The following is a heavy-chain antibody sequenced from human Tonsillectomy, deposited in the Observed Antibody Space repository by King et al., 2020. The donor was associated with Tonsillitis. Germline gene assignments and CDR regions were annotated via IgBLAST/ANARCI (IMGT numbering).Heavy chain of an antibody. CDR1: GFTFSSYW. Sequence: VQLVESGGGLVQPGGSLRLSCAASGFTFSSYWMHWVRQAPGKGLVWVSRINIDGSSTNYADSVKGRFTISRDNAKNTLYLQMNRLRAEDTAVYYCARVWSSSYYGMDVWGQGTTVTVSS. V-gene: IGHV3-74*01. D-gene: IGHD6-13*01. CDR3: ARVWSSSYYGMDV. CDR2: INIDGSST. J-gene: IGHJ6*02.